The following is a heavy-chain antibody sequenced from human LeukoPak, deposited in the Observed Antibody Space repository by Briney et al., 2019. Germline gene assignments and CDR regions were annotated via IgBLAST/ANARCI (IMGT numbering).Heavy chain of an antibody. CDR2: MNPNSGNT. Sequence: GASVKVSCKASGGTFSSYAISWVRQATGQGLEWMGWMNPNSGNTGYAQKFQGRVTMTRNTSISTAYMELSSLRSEDTAVYYCARAFGAGFDPWGQGTLVTVSS. CDR1: GGTFSSYA. D-gene: IGHD3-3*01. CDR3: ARAFGAGFDP. J-gene: IGHJ5*02. V-gene: IGHV1-8*02.